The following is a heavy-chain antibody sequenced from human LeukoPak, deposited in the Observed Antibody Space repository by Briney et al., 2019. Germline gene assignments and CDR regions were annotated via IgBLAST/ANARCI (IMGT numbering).Heavy chain of an antibody. V-gene: IGHV4-39*07. Sequence: SETLSLTCTVSGGSISSSSYYWGWIRQPPGKGLEWIGSIYYSGSTYYNPSLKSRVTISVDTSKNQFSLKLSSVTAADTAVYYCARDCGSGGSCYYYFDYWGQGTLVTVSS. CDR1: GGSISSSSYY. J-gene: IGHJ4*02. D-gene: IGHD2-15*01. CDR3: ARDCGSGGSCYYYFDY. CDR2: IYYSGST.